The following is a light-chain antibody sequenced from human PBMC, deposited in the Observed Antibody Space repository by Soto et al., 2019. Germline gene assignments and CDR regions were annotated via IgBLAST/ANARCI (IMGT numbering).Light chain of an antibody. Sequence: QSALTQPASVSGSPGQSITLSCTGTSSDVGTYKYVFWYQQHPGKAPKLMIYDVSNRPSGVSNRFSGSKSGNTASLTISGLQSEDEADYYCSSYTDSNALDVFGGGTQLTVL. CDR1: SSDVGTYKY. V-gene: IGLV2-14*01. CDR2: DVS. J-gene: IGLJ7*01. CDR3: SSYTDSNALDV.